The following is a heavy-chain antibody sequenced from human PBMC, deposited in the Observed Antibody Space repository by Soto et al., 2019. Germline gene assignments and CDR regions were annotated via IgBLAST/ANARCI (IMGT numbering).Heavy chain of an antibody. J-gene: IGHJ6*02. CDR2: IYYSGST. D-gene: IGHD3-3*01. CDR3: ARAGLGFLEWLPDYYYYGMDV. V-gene: IGHV4-31*03. Sequence: PSETLSLTCTVSGGSISSGGYYWSWIRQHPGKGLEWIGYIYYSGSTYYNPSLKSRVTISVDTSKNKFSLKLSSVTAADTAVYYCARAGLGFLEWLPDYYYYGMDVWGQGTTVTVAS. CDR1: GGSISSGGYY.